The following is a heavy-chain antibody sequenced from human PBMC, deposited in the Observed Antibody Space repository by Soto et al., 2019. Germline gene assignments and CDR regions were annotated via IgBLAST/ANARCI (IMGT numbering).Heavy chain of an antibody. CDR1: GFTFSASA. CDR3: VRRGDRNDEAFDV. V-gene: IGHV3-73*01. Sequence: QLVESGGGLVQPGGSLKLSCAASGFTFSASAVHWVRQTSGRGLEWVGLVRNKADGYTTTYTASLKDRFTISRDDSKNPAYLQMNNLRTEDTAMYYCVRRGDRNDEAFDVWGPGTRVTVSS. J-gene: IGHJ3*01. D-gene: IGHD3-10*01. CDR2: VRNKADGYTT.